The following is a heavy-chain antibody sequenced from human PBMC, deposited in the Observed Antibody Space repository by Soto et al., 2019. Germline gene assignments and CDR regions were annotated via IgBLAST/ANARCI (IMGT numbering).Heavy chain of an antibody. CDR2: ISGSGGST. D-gene: IGHD6-19*01. CDR1: GFTFSSYA. Sequence: GGSLRLSCAASGFTFSSYAMSWVRQAPGKGLEWVSAISGSGGSTYYADSVKGRFTISRDNSKNTLYLQMNSLRAEDTAVYYCAKDTAYSSGWELFDYWGQGTLVTVSS. V-gene: IGHV3-23*01. J-gene: IGHJ4*02. CDR3: AKDTAYSSGWELFDY.